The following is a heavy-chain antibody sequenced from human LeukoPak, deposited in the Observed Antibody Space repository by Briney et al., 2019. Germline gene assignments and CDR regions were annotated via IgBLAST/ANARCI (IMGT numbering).Heavy chain of an antibody. CDR2: IYYSGST. J-gene: IGHJ4*02. V-gene: IGHV4-59*01. Sequence: SETLSLTCTVSGGSISSYYWSWIRQPPGKGLEWIGYIYYSGSTNYNPSLKSRVTISVDTSKNQFSLKLSSVTAADTAVYYCARDSGNDDYGDYFDYWGQGTLVTVSS. CDR1: GGSISSYY. D-gene: IGHD4-17*01. CDR3: ARDSGNDDYGDYFDY.